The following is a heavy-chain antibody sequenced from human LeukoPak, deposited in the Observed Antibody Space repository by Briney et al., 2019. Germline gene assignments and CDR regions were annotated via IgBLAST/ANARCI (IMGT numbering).Heavy chain of an antibody. CDR2: IYYSGST. Sequence: SETLSLTCTVSGGSISSSSYSWGWIRQPPGKGLEWIGSIYYSGSTYYNPSLKSRVTISVDTSKNQFSLKLSSVTAADTAVYYCARHGYDFWSVYFDYWGQGTLVTVSS. V-gene: IGHV4-39*01. CDR1: GGSISSSSYS. J-gene: IGHJ4*02. D-gene: IGHD3-3*01. CDR3: ARHGYDFWSVYFDY.